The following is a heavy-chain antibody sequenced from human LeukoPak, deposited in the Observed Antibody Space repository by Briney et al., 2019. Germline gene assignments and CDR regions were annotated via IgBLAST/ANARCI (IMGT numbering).Heavy chain of an antibody. CDR3: ARDPTNYGSGSYYGDY. CDR1: GFAFSSYS. V-gene: IGHV3-21*01. D-gene: IGHD3-10*01. J-gene: IGHJ4*02. Sequence: GGSLRLSCAASGFAFSSYSMNWVRQAPGKGLEWVSSISSSSSYIYYADSVKGRFTISRDNAKNSLYLQMNSLRAEDTAVYYCARDPTNYGSGSYYGDYWGQGTLVTVSS. CDR2: ISSSSSYI.